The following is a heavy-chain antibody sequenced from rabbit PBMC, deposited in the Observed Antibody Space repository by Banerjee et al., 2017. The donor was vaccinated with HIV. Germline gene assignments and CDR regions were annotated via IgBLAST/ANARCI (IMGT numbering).Heavy chain of an antibody. CDR1: GFSFNNKYV. V-gene: IGHV1S45*01. J-gene: IGHJ4*01. CDR3: ARDGAVYAGYGYAHL. D-gene: IGHD6-1*01. CDR2: INSNTGNT. Sequence: QEQLEESGGDLVKPEGSLTLTCTASGFSFNNKYVMCWVRQAPGKGLEWIAGINSNTGNTVFSSRAKGPFSISKTSSTTVTLQMTSLTAADTATYFFARDGAVYAGYGYAHLWGPGTLVTVS.